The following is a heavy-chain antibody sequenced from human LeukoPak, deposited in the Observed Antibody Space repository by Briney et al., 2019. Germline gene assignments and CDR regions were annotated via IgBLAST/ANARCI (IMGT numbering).Heavy chain of an antibody. CDR2: IYYSGST. CDR1: GGSFSGYY. Sequence: PSETPSLTCAVYGGSFSGYYWSWIRQPPGKGLEWIGSIYYSGSTYYNPSLKSRVTISVDTSKNQFSLKLSSVTAADTAVYYCALQGRWLQNDYWGQGTLVTVSS. J-gene: IGHJ4*02. CDR3: ALQGRWLQNDY. V-gene: IGHV4-34*01. D-gene: IGHD5-24*01.